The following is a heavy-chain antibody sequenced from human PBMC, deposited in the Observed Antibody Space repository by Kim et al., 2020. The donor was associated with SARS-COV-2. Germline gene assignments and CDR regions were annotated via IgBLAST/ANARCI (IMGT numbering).Heavy chain of an antibody. Sequence: YYWNGLRQPPGKWREWIGKIRQSGSTGYTPSLNGRLIISVDTSEIQFSLRVNSVTAAATAVYYCARGYSYFYDSGGYYPLLFDFWGEGTLAT. CDR3: ARGYSYFYDSGGYYPLLFDF. CDR2: IRQSGST. CDR1: YY. V-gene: IGHV4-34*01. D-gene: IGHD3-22*01. J-gene: IGHJ4*02.